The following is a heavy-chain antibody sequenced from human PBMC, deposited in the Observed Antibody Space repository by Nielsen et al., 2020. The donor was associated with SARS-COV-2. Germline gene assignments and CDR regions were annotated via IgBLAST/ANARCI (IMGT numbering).Heavy chain of an antibody. CDR3: ARDTGPYYMDV. Sequence: GGSLRLSCAASGFTFSSYAMHWVRQAPGKGLEWVAVIWYDGSNKYYADSVKGRFTISRDNSKNTLYLQMNSLRAEDTAVYYCARDTGPYYMDVWGKGTTVTVSS. CDR1: GFTFSSYA. J-gene: IGHJ6*03. CDR2: IWYDGSNK. V-gene: IGHV3-33*08. D-gene: IGHD2-8*02.